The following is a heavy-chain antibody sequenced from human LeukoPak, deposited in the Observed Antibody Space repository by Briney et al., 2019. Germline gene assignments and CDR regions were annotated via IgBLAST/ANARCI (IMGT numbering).Heavy chain of an antibody. Sequence: ASVNVSCTASGYTFTTYGITWVRQAPGQGLEWVGWISAKNGNTNYAQDFQGRITLTRETSTSTVHMELRRLRSDDTAVYYCARARPQNYDSSRYYSAAFDIWGQGTMVTVSS. CDR3: ARARPQNYDSSRYYSAAFDI. D-gene: IGHD3-22*01. J-gene: IGHJ3*02. V-gene: IGHV1-18*01. CDR2: ISAKNGNT. CDR1: GYTFTTYG.